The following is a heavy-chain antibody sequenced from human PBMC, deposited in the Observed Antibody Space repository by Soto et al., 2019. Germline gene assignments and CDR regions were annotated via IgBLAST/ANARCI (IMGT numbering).Heavy chain of an antibody. D-gene: IGHD1-26*01. Sequence: QVQLVESGGGVVQPGRSLRLSCAASGFTFSSYGMHWVRQAPGKGLEWVAVISYDGSNKYYADSVKGRFTISRDNSKNTLYLQMNILRAEDTAVYYCAKDVVVGATTGLGDYYYYGMDVWGQGTTVNVSS. CDR2: ISYDGSNK. CDR1: GFTFSSYG. J-gene: IGHJ6*02. V-gene: IGHV3-30*18. CDR3: AKDVVVGATTGLGDYYYYGMDV.